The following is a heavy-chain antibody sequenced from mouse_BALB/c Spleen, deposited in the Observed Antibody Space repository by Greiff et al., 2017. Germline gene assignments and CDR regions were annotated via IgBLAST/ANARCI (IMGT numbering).Heavy chain of an antibody. V-gene: IGHV5-6-5*01. J-gene: IGHJ4*01. CDR2: ISSGGST. CDR1: GFTFSSYA. CDR3: AKAYYDYDGYAMDY. Sequence: EVKLMESGGGLVKPGGSLKLSCAASGFTFSSYAMSWVRQTPEKRLEWVASISSGGSTYYPDSVKGRFTISRDNARNILYLQMSSLRSEDTAMYYCAKAYYDYDGYAMDYWGQGTSVTVSS. D-gene: IGHD2-4*01.